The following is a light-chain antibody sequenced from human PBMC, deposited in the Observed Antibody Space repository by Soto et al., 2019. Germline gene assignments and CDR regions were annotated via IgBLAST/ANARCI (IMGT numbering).Light chain of an antibody. V-gene: IGKV1-33*01. CDR1: EDIRTS. Sequence: DIQMTQSPSSLSASVGARVSITCQATEDIRTSLSWFQHKAGRAPKLLIYGASYLETGVPSRFRGSGSGTAFTLTNSSLQPEDTATYYCQHYNNLPPFTFGPGTMVDIK. CDR2: GAS. J-gene: IGKJ3*01. CDR3: QHYNNLPPFT.